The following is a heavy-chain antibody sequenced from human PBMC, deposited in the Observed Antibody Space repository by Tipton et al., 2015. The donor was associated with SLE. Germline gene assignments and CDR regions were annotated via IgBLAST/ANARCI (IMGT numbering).Heavy chain of an antibody. CDR3: ARRVTGTTGAFDI. D-gene: IGHD1-7*01. J-gene: IGHJ3*02. Sequence: TLSLTCTVSGGSISRHYWSWVRQPPGKGLEWIGYIYYSGSTNYNPSLKSRVTISVDTSKNQFSLKLSSVTAADTAVYYCARRVTGTTGAFDIWGQGTMVTVSS. CDR2: IYYSGST. V-gene: IGHV4-59*11. CDR1: GGSISRHY.